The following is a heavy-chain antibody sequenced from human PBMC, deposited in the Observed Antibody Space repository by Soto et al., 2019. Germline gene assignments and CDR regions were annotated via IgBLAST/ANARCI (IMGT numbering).Heavy chain of an antibody. CDR3: IRGRQSWAQL. D-gene: IGHD6-13*01. CDR2: ITWSGGTR. CDR1: GFTFDDYA. J-gene: IGHJ1*01. V-gene: IGHV3-9*01. Sequence: DVQLVESGGGLVQPGRSLRRSCVASGFTFDDYAMHWVRQAPGEGLEWVSGITWSGGTRDYAESVKGGFTISRDNAKNSEDSHMESPRVEDTALYYCIRGRQSWAQLWGRGTLVTVSS.